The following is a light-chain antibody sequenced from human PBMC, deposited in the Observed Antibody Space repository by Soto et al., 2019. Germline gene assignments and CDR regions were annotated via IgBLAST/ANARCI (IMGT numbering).Light chain of an antibody. CDR3: SSYTSSSTLNVV. CDR1: SSDVGGYNY. Sequence: ALTQPASVSGSPGQSITISCTGTSSDVGGYNYVSWYQQHPGKAPKLMIYDVSNRPSGVSNRFSGSKSGNTASLTISGLQAEDEADYYCSSYTSSSTLNVVFGGGTKVTVL. J-gene: IGLJ2*01. CDR2: DVS. V-gene: IGLV2-14*01.